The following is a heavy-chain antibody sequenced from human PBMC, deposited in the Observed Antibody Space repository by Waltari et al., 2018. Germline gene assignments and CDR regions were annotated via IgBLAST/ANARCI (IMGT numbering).Heavy chain of an antibody. CDR2: INPNSGGT. Sequence: QVQLVQSGAEVKKPGASVQVSCKEYGYHFTRYYMHWVRQAPGHGLEWVGWINPNSGGTNYAQKFQGRVTMTRDTSISTAYMELSRLRSDDTAVYYCARELGGRSDAFDIWGQGTMVTVSS. V-gene: IGHV1-2*02. D-gene: IGHD1-26*01. CDR1: GYHFTRYY. J-gene: IGHJ3*02. CDR3: ARELGGRSDAFDI.